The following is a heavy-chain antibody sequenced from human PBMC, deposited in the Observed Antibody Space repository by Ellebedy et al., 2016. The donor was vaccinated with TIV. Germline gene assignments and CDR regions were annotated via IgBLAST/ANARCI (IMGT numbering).Heavy chain of an antibody. CDR1: GFTFSSYA. CDR3: AKVGSTSCCYGMDV. V-gene: IGHV3-30*02. Sequence: GGSLRLSCAASGFTFSSYAMHWVRQAPGKGLEWVAFIRFDAISKYYADSVKGRFTIYRDNSKNTLYLQMNSLRAEDTAVYYCAKVGSTSCCYGMDVWGQGTTVTVSS. J-gene: IGHJ6*02. CDR2: IRFDAISK. D-gene: IGHD2-2*01.